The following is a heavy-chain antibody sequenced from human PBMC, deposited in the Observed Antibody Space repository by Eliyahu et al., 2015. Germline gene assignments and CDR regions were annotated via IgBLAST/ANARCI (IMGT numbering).Heavy chain of an antibody. CDR2: IYYSGST. J-gene: IGHJ5*02. Sequence: QLQLQESGPGLVKPSETLSLTCTVSGGSISSSSYYWGWIRQPPGKGLEWIGSIYYSGSTYHNPSLKSRVTISVDTSKNQFSLKLSSVTAADTAVYYCARSSWYYGSGRHTRRENWFDPWGQGTLVTVSS. CDR3: ARSSWYYGSGRHTRRENWFDP. V-gene: IGHV4-39*01. CDR1: GGSISSSSYY. D-gene: IGHD3-10*01.